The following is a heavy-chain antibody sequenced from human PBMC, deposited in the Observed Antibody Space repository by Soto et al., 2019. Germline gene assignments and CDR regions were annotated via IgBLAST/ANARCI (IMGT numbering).Heavy chain of an antibody. J-gene: IGHJ4*02. V-gene: IGHV4-34*01. CDR2: INHSGST. D-gene: IGHD5-18*01. Sequence: SETLSLTCAVYGGSFSGYYWSWIRQPPGKGLEWIGEINHSGSTNYNPSLKSRVTISVDTSKNQFSLKLTSVTAADTALYYCARKGYGDHFDSWGRGTLVTVSS. CDR1: GGSFSGYY. CDR3: ARKGYGDHFDS.